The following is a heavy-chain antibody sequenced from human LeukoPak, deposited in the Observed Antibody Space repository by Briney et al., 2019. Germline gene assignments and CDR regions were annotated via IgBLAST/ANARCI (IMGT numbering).Heavy chain of an antibody. V-gene: IGHV3-53*01. Sequence: GGSLRLSCAASGSTFSSYSMSWVRQAPGKGLEWVSIIYSGSSTYYADSVKDRFTISRDNSKNTLYLQMNSLRAEDTAVYYCARMPTPRLHFDYWGQGTLVTVSS. D-gene: IGHD2-21*02. CDR3: ARMPTPRLHFDY. J-gene: IGHJ4*02. CDR2: IYSGSST. CDR1: GSTFSSYS.